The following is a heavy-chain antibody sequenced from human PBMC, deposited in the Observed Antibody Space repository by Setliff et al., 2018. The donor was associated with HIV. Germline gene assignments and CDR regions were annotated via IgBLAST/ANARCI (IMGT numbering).Heavy chain of an antibody. J-gene: IGHJ4*02. CDR2: INHSGST. Sequence: PSETLSLTCAVSGGSLSGYYWSWIRQPPGKGLEWIGEINHSGSTNYNPSLKSRVTISVDTSKNQFSLKLSSVTAADTAVYYCAIGSWYYDILTGYRPHPFDYWGQGTLVTVSS. D-gene: IGHD3-9*01. V-gene: IGHV4-34*01. CDR3: AIGSWYYDILTGYRPHPFDY. CDR1: GGSLSGYY.